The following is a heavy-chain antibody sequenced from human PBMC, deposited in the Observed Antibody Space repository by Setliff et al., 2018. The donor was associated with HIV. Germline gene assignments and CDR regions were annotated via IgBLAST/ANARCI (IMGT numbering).Heavy chain of an antibody. J-gene: IGHJ3*02. CDR2: IWSDGSRI. V-gene: IGHV3-30*04. Sequence: PGGSLRLSCAASGFTFNNYAIHWVRQAPGKGLEWVALIWSDGSRIEYADSVKGRFTISRDNSKNTLYVQMNSLRADDTAIYYCVRDLTTIVTRKVFDIWGQGTMVTVSS. CDR3: VRDLTTIVTRKVFDI. D-gene: IGHD4-4*01. CDR1: GFTFNNYA.